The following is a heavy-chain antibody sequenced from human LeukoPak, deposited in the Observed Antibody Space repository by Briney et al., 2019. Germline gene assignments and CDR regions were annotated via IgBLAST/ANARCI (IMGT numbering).Heavy chain of an antibody. D-gene: IGHD3-22*01. J-gene: IGHJ4*02. V-gene: IGHV3-11*04. CDR3: AEKRMDQWFYKASFDY. CDR1: GFTFSDYY. Sequence: GSLRLSCAASGFTFSDYYMTWIRQAPGKGLEWVSFISSSGGTIKYADSVKGRFTISRDNAEDSLYLQMNSLRAEDTAVYYCAEKRMDQWFYKASFDYWGRGTLVTVAS. CDR2: ISSSGGTI.